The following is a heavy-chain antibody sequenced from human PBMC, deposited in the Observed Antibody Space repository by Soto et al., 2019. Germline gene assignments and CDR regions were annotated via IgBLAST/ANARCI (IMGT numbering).Heavy chain of an antibody. Sequence: QITLKESGPTLVKPTQTLTLTCTFSGFLFNTSGVGVGWIRQPPGKALEWLALIYWDDDKRYSPSLRRRLTITKGTSRNQVVLTMSNMDPADTATYYCAHRPRSGTYFDFWGQGTLVTVSS. CDR3: AHRPRSGTYFDF. CDR2: IYWDDDK. CDR1: GFLFNTSGVG. V-gene: IGHV2-5*02. D-gene: IGHD1-26*01. J-gene: IGHJ4*02.